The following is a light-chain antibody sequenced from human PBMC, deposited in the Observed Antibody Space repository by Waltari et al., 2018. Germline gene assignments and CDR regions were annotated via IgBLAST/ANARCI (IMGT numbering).Light chain of an antibody. CDR2: EVS. J-gene: IGLJ1*01. V-gene: IGLV2-8*01. CDR1: SSDVGAYNY. CDR3: SSYAGSKYV. Sequence: QSALTQLPSASGSPGQSVTISCTGTSSDVGAYNYGSWYQQHPGKAPKLMVYEVSKRPSGVPDRFSGSKSGNTASLTVSGLQAEDEADYFCSSYAGSKYVFGTGTKLTVL.